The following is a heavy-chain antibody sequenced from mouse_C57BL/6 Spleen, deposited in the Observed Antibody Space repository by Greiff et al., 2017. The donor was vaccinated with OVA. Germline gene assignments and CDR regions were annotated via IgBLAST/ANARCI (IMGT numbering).Heavy chain of an antibody. Sequence: VQLKESGPELVKPGASVKISCKASGYSFTDYNMNWVKQSNGKSLEWIGVINPNYGTTSYNQKFKGKATLTVDQSSSTAYMQLNSLTSEDSAVYYCARVDYGSSYEVGAMDYWGQGTSVTVSS. CDR3: ARVDYGSSYEVGAMDY. CDR1: GYSFTDYN. V-gene: IGHV1-39*01. D-gene: IGHD1-1*01. CDR2: INPNYGTT. J-gene: IGHJ4*01.